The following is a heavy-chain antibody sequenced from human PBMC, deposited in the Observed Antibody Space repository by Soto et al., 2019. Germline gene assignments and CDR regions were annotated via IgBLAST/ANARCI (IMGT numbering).Heavy chain of an antibody. D-gene: IGHD6-19*01. CDR1: GFTFSSYA. V-gene: IGHV3-23*01. CDR3: AKTANGWFSAFDI. J-gene: IGHJ3*02. CDR2: ISGSGGTT. Sequence: EVQLLESGGGLVQPGGSLRLSCAASGFTFSSYAMSWVRQAPGKGLEWVSAISGSGGTTYYADSVKGRFTFSRDNSKHTLYLQMNSLRAEYTAVYYCAKTANGWFSAFDIWGQGTMVTVSS.